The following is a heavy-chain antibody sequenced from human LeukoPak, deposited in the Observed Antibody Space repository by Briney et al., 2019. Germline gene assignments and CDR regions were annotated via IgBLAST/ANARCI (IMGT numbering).Heavy chain of an antibody. J-gene: IGHJ4*02. CDR3: ARDLCSVEPAAPCYYFDY. CDR2: SSAYNENT. D-gene: IGHD2-2*01. CDR1: GYTLSRYG. V-gene: IGHV1-18*01. Sequence: GASVKVSCTASGYTLSRYGISWVRQAPGQGLEWMGWSSAYNENTNSALKVQGRVTMTTDTSTSTAYMELRSLRSDDTAVYYCARDLCSVEPAAPCYYFDYWGQGTLVTVSS.